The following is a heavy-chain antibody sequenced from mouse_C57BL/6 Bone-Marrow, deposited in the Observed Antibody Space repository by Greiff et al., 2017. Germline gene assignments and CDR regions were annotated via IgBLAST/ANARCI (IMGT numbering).Heavy chain of an antibody. CDR3: TRVWDSYYFDY. Sequence: EVKLMESGEGLVKPGGSLKLSCAASGFTFSSYAMSWVRQTPEKRLEWVAYISSGGDYIYYADTAKGRFTISRDNARNTLYLQMSSLKSEDTAMYYCTRVWDSYYFDYWGQGTTLTVSS. J-gene: IGHJ2*01. D-gene: IGHD4-1*01. V-gene: IGHV5-9-1*02. CDR1: GFTFSSYA. CDR2: ISSGGDYI.